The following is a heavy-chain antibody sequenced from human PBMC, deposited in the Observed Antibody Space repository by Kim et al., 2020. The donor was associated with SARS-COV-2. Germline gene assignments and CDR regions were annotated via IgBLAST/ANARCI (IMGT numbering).Heavy chain of an antibody. CDR2: IYYSGSA. V-gene: IGHV4-31*03. D-gene: IGHD1-1*01. CDR3: ARADPGGTDYFDY. Sequence: SETLSLTCNVSGGSISSGGHYWSWIRQHPGKGLEWIGYIYYSGSAYYNPSLNSRVAISVDTSQNQFSLKLSSVTAADTAVYYCARADPGGTDYFDYWGQGTLVTVSS. J-gene: IGHJ4*02. CDR1: GGSISSGGHY.